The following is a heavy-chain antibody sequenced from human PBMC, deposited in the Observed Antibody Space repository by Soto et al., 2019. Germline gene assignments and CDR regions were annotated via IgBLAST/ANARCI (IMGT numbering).Heavy chain of an antibody. D-gene: IGHD3-10*01. J-gene: IGHJ6*02. CDR2: ISGSGRNT. Sequence: EVQMLESGGGLVHPGGSLRLSCAASGFTFSNYAMNWVRQAQGTGLGWVSSISGSGRNTYYADSVKGRLTISRDSSKNTLYLQMNSLRVEDTGVYYCAKDLNGSGSFTSYYHYGMDVWGQGTTVTVSS. CDR1: GFTFSNYA. CDR3: AKDLNGSGSFTSYYHYGMDV. V-gene: IGHV3-23*01.